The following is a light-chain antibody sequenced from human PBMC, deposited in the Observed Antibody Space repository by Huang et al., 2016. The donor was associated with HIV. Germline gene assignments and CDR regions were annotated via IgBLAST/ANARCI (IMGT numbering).Light chain of an antibody. Sequence: DIVMTQSPGSLTVSLGERASINCTSSQPLLSTANNKSYLAWYQQKPRQPPKALSYWASNRESGVPERVSGSGSGTDFTLTISSMQAEDVALYYCQQYYSASITFGQGTRVEI. CDR3: QQYYSASIT. CDR2: WAS. V-gene: IGKV4-1*01. CDR1: QPLLSTANNKSY. J-gene: IGKJ5*01.